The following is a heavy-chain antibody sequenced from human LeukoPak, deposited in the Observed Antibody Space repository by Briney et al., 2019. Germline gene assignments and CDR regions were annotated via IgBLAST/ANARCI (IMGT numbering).Heavy chain of an antibody. CDR1: GGTFSSYT. Sequence: ASVKVSCKASGGTFSSYTISWVRQAPGQGLEWMGRIIPILGIANYAQKFQGRVTITADKSTSTAYMELSSLRSDDTAVYYCARDLSSGWYGDWGQGTLVTVSS. D-gene: IGHD6-19*01. V-gene: IGHV1-69*04. CDR2: IIPILGIA. J-gene: IGHJ4*02. CDR3: ARDLSSGWYGD.